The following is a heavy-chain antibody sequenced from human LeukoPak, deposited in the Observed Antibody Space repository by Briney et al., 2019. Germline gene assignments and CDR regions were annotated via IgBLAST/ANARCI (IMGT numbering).Heavy chain of an antibody. V-gene: IGHV4-59*11. D-gene: IGHD3-10*01. J-gene: IGHJ4*02. CDR1: GGSIRSHY. Sequence: SETLSLTCTVPGGSIRSHYWNWIRQPPGKGLEWIGYIYYSGNTNYNPSLKSRVTISVDTSKNQFSLKLSSVTAADTAVYYCATDNSYGSGSYYTWGQGTLVTVSS. CDR3: ATDNSYGSGSYYT. CDR2: IYYSGNT.